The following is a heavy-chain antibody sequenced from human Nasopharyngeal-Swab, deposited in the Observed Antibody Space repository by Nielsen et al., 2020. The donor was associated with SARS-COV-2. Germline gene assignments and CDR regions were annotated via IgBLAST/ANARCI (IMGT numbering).Heavy chain of an antibody. CDR2: ISSTGSYI. D-gene: IGHD5-18*01. CDR1: GFTFSSYS. Sequence: GESLKISCAASGFTFSSYSINWVRQAPGKGLEWVSSISSTGSYIYYADSVKGRFTISRDNAKNSLYLQMNGLRAEDTAVYYCARGSDTALYYFDYWGQGTLVTVSS. J-gene: IGHJ4*02. V-gene: IGHV3-21*01. CDR3: ARGSDTALYYFDY.